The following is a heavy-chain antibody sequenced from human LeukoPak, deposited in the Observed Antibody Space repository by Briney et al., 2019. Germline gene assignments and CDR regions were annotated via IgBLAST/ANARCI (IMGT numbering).Heavy chain of an antibody. J-gene: IGHJ3*02. Sequence: GGSLRLSCAASGFTLSSYAMHWVRQAPGKGLEWVAVISYDGSNKYYADSVKGRFTISRDNSKNTLYLQMNSLRAEDTAVYYCARDPPYYYDSSGYFGAFDIWGQGTMVTVSS. CDR2: ISYDGSNK. V-gene: IGHV3-30*04. CDR3: ARDPPYYYDSSGYFGAFDI. D-gene: IGHD3-22*01. CDR1: GFTLSSYA.